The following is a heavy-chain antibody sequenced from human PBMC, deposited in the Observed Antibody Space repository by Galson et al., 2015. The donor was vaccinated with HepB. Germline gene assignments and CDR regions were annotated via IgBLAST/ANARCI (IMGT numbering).Heavy chain of an antibody. Sequence: SLRLSCAASEFTFSTYTTNWVRQAPGKGLEWVSSISSSSSYIYYADSVKGRFTVSRDHSKDSLILQMNRLRAEDTAVYYCARAMLGAYGMDVWGQGTTVTVSS. CDR2: ISSSSSYI. CDR1: EFTFSTYT. CDR3: ARAMLGAYGMDV. D-gene: IGHD1-26*01. J-gene: IGHJ6*02. V-gene: IGHV3-21*01.